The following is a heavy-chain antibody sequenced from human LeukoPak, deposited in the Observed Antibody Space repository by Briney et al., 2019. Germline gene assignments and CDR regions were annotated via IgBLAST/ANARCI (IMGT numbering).Heavy chain of an antibody. D-gene: IGHD1-26*01. J-gene: IGHJ4*02. Sequence: GGSLRLSCAASGFTVSSNYMSWVRQAPGKVLEWVSVIYTGGTTSYADSVKGRFTISRDNPKNTLYLQMNSLRADDTAVYYCARALRGAVGLDYWGQGTLVTVSS. V-gene: IGHV3-53*01. CDR3: ARALRGAVGLDY. CDR1: GFTVSSNY. CDR2: IYTGGTT.